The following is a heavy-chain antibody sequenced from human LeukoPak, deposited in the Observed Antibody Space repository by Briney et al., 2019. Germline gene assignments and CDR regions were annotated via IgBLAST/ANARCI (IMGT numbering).Heavy chain of an antibody. CDR2: INHSGST. CDR1: GGSFSGYY. CDR3: ARARGYYDSSGYPRMYYFDY. V-gene: IGHV4-34*01. D-gene: IGHD3-22*01. Sequence: PSGTLSLTCAVYGGSFSGYYWSWIRQPPGKGLEWIGEINHSGSTNYNPSLKSRVTISVDTSKNQFSLKLSSVTAADTAVYYCARARGYYDSSGYPRMYYFDYWGQGTLVTVSS. J-gene: IGHJ4*02.